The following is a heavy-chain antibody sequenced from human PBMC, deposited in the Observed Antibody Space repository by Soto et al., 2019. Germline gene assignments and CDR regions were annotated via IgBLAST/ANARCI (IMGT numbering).Heavy chain of an antibody. CDR2: ISGSGGST. CDR1: GFTFSSYA. J-gene: IGHJ1*01. CDR3: AKEMRRDGYNYRHAFQH. V-gene: IGHV3-23*01. D-gene: IGHD5-12*01. Sequence: GGSLRLPCAASGFTFSSYAMSWVRQAPGKGLEWVSAISGSGGSTYYADSVKGRFTISRDNSKNTLYLQMNSLRAEDTAVYYCAKEMRRDGYNYRHAFQHWGQGTLVTVSS.